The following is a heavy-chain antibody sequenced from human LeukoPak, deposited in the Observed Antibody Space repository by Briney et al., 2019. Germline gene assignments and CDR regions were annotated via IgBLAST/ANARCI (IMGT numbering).Heavy chain of an antibody. CDR2: ISSSSSYI. Sequence: PGGSLRLSCAASGFTFSGYSMNWVRQAPGKGLEWVSSISSSSSYIYYADSVKGRFTISRDNAKNSLYLQMNSLRAEDTAVYYCARERLIGVDAYSSGWFRYYYYYYGMDVWGQGTTVTVSS. J-gene: IGHJ6*02. V-gene: IGHV3-21*01. CDR1: GFTFSGYS. CDR3: ARERLIGVDAYSSGWFRYYYYYYGMDV. D-gene: IGHD6-19*01.